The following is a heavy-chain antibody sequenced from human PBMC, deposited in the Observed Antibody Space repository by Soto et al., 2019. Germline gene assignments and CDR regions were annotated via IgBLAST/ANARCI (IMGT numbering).Heavy chain of an antibody. V-gene: IGHV4-39*01. D-gene: IGHD2-2*01. CDR1: GASISTSSDF. CDR2: VYQSGTT. J-gene: IGHJ4*02. CDR3: ARQPESTSYFDY. Sequence: QLQLQESGPGLVRSSETLSLTCSVSGASISTSSDFWGWIRQAPGQGLEWIGNVYQSGTTRLNPSLKSRVSICVDRSKNQFSLELNSATAADRAVYYCARQPESTSYFDYWGQGILVTVSS.